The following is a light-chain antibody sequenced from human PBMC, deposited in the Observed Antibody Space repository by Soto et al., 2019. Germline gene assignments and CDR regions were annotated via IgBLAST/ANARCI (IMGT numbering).Light chain of an antibody. V-gene: IGLV2-23*02. J-gene: IGLJ1*01. CDR1: SSDIGSYHL. CDR3: FSSAGRNWCYI. CDR2: KVS. Sequence: QSAPSPGYPRHWITIYSTGTSSDIGSYHLVSWYQHQSGKAPKLIIYKVSQWPSGVSDRFSASKSGNTASLTISGLQAEDQADYYCFSSAGRNWCYIFGTRTKVTVL.